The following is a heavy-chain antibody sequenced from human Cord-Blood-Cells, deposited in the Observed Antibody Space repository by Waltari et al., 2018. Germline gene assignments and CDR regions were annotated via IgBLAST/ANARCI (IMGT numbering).Heavy chain of an antibody. J-gene: IGHJ6*02. CDR3: AKRSSGQWLVYYYYYGMDV. CDR1: GCPFSSYG. V-gene: IGHV3-30*18. CDR2: ISYDGSNK. Sequence: QVQLVESGGGVVQPGRSLRLSCAASGCPFSSYGMHWVRQAPGKGLEWVAVISYDGSNKYYADSVKGRFTIARDNSKNTLYLQMNSLRAEDTAVYYCAKRSSGQWLVYYYYYGMDVWGQGTTVTVSS. D-gene: IGHD6-19*01.